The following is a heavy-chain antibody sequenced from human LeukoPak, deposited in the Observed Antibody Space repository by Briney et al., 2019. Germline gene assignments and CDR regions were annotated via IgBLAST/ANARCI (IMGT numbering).Heavy chain of an antibody. J-gene: IGHJ6*02. CDR2: INHSGST. CDR3: ARWVVSPYNYYYDGMDV. V-gene: IGHV4-34*01. D-gene: IGHD3-22*01. Sequence: SETLSLTRAVYGGSFSGYYWSWIRQPPGKGLEWIGEINHSGSTNYNPSLKSRVTISVDTSKNQFSLKLSSVTAADTAVYYCARWVVSPYNYYYDGMDVWGQGTTVPVSS. CDR1: GGSFSGYY.